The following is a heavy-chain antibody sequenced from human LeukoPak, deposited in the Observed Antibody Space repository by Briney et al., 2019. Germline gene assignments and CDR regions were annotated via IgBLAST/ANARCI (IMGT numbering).Heavy chain of an antibody. CDR3: ARGWIHLWSDLDY. V-gene: IGHV1-2*02. J-gene: IGHJ4*02. CDR2: INPNSGGT. D-gene: IGHD5-18*01. CDR1: GYTFTGYY. Sequence: GASVKVSCKASGYTFTGYYMHWVRQAPGQGLEWMGWINPNSGGTNYAQKFQGRVTMTRDTSISTAYMELSRLRSDDTAVYYCARGWIHLWSDLDYWGQGTLVTVSS.